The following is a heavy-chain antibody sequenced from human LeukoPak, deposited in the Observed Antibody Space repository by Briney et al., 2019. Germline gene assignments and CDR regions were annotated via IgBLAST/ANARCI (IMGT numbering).Heavy chain of an antibody. CDR2: ITSSSSYT. Sequence: GGSLRLSCAASGFTFSTYTMNWVRQAPGKGLEWVSSITSSSSYTYYADSVKGRFTISRDNAKNSLYLQMNSLRAEDTAVCYCARVTGYSYENDYWGQGTLVTVSS. V-gene: IGHV3-21*01. D-gene: IGHD5-18*01. J-gene: IGHJ4*02. CDR1: GFTFSTYT. CDR3: ARVTGYSYENDY.